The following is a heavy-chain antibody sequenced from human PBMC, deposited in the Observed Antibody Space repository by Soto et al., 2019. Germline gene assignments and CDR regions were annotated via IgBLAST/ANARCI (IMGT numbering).Heavy chain of an antibody. J-gene: IGHJ6*02. D-gene: IGHD6-13*01. CDR2: INPNSGGT. CDR1: GYTFTSYG. V-gene: IGHV1-2*04. CDR3: ARGIAAAGKGYYYYGMDV. Sequence: ASVKVSCKAPGYTFTSYGIAWVRQAPGQGLEWMGWINPNSGGTNYAQKFQGWVTMTRDTSISTAYMELSRLRSDDTAVYYCARGIAAAGKGYYYYGMDVWGQGTTVTVSS.